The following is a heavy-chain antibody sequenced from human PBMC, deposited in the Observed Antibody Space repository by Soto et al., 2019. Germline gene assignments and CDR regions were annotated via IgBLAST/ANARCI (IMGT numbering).Heavy chain of an antibody. CDR2: IERDGSET. D-gene: IGHD2-15*01. Sequence: DVQLVESGGDLVQPGGSLRLSCAGSGFTLSAYSMSWVRQAPGKGLEWVANIERDGSETHYVDSVKGRFTISRDNAKNSVYLQMNSLRAEDTAVYYCARDGRGYCCATTCPGVWGPGTLVTVSS. J-gene: IGHJ4*02. V-gene: IGHV3-7*01. CDR1: GFTLSAYS. CDR3: ARDGRGYCCATTCPGV.